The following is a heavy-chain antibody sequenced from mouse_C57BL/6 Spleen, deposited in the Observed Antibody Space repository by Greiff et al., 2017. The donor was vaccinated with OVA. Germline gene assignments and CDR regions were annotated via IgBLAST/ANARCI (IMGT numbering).Heavy chain of an antibody. CDR2: IYPGDGDT. Sequence: VQLVESGPELVKPGASVKISCKASGYTFNSSWMNWVKQRPGKGLEWIGRIYPGDGDTNYNGNFKGKTTLTADRSSSTAYIQLSSLTSEDSAVYFCFSWFAYWGQGTLVTVSA. V-gene: IGHV1-82*01. CDR3: FSWFAY. CDR1: GYTFNSSW. J-gene: IGHJ3*01.